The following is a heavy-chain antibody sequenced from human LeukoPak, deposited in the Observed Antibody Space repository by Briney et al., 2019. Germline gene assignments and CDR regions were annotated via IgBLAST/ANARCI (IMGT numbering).Heavy chain of an antibody. Sequence: ETLSLTCTVSGGSISSYYWSWVRQAPGKGLEYVSAISSNGGSTYYANSVKGRFTISRDNAKNSLYLQMNSLRAEDTAVYYCARDRNGAFDIWGQGTMVTVSS. CDR1: GGSISSYY. D-gene: IGHD2-8*01. J-gene: IGHJ3*02. CDR2: ISSNGGST. V-gene: IGHV3-64*01. CDR3: ARDRNGAFDI.